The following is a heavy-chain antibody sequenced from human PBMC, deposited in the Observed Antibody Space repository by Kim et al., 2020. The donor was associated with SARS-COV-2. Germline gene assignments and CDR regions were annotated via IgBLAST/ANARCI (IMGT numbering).Heavy chain of an antibody. J-gene: IGHJ4*02. D-gene: IGHD1-26*01. CDR3: ARDRSEFDY. Sequence: SETLSLTCTVSGGSISNYYWSWIRQPPGKGLEWIGYIYYTGSTDYNPSLNSRVTISVDTSRNQVSLKLSSVTAADTAVYYCARDRSEFDYWGQGLLVTVSS. CDR1: GGSISNYY. V-gene: IGHV4-59*13. CDR2: IYYTGST.